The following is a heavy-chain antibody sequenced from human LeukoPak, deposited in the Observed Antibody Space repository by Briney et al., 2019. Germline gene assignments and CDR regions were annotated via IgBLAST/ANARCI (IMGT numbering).Heavy chain of an antibody. CDR2: IYYSGST. V-gene: IGHV4-59*01. CDR1: GGSISSYY. Sequence: SETLSLTCTVSGGSISSYYWSWIRQPPGKGLEWIGYIYYSGSTNYNPSLKSRVTISVDTPKNQFSLKLSSVTAADTAVYYCARANARHDFWSGYPEDFDYWGQGTLVTVSS. J-gene: IGHJ4*02. CDR3: ARANARHDFWSGYPEDFDY. D-gene: IGHD3-3*01.